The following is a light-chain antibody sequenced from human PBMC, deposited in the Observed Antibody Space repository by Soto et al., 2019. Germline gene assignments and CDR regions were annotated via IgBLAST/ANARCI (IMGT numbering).Light chain of an antibody. Sequence: EKVMTQSPAALSVSPGERATLSCRASQSVNSNLAWYQRKPGQAPRLLLYGASTRATGIPARFSVSASGTEFTLTISSLQSVDSAVYYCQQYNDWPLTFGGGTKVEIK. CDR3: QQYNDWPLT. J-gene: IGKJ4*01. V-gene: IGKV3-15*01. CDR2: GAS. CDR1: QSVNSN.